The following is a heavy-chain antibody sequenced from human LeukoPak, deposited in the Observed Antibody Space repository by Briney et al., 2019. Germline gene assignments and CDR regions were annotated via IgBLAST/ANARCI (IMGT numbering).Heavy chain of an antibody. J-gene: IGHJ3*02. D-gene: IGHD6-19*01. CDR3: ARRRLSSGGAFDI. Sequence: GGSLRLSCAASGFTFSSYAMSWVRQAPGKGLEWVANIKQDGSEKYYVDSVKGRFTISRDNAKNSLYLQMNSLRAEDTAVYYCARRRLSSGGAFDIWGQGTMVTVSS. V-gene: IGHV3-7*03. CDR2: IKQDGSEK. CDR1: GFTFSSYA.